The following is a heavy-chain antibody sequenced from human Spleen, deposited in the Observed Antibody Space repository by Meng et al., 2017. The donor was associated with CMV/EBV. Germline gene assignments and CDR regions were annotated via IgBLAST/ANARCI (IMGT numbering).Heavy chain of an antibody. CDR1: GFSLTTSGVG. Sequence: SGPTLVKPTQTLTLTCTFSGFSLTTSGVGVGWIRQPPGKALEWLALIYWNDDKRYSPSLKSRLTITKDTSKNQVVLTMTNMDPVDTATYYFTHTFSGTARFAFDIWGQGTMVTVSS. V-gene: IGHV2-5*01. J-gene: IGHJ3*02. CDR2: IYWNDDK. CDR3: THTFSGTARFAFDI. D-gene: IGHD1-1*01.